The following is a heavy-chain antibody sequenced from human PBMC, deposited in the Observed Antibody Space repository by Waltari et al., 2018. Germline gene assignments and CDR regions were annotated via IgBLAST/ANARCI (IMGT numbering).Heavy chain of an antibody. Sequence: QVQLVDSGGGVVQPGGSLRLSCTPSGFRFSTSAIHWVRQAPGKGLEWVAVVSSDGADRRYSDSVQGRFTISRDNSKNTMYLQMDSLRAEDTAVYYCARDNPYSSSWITFFDTFDIWGQGTMVTVSS. D-gene: IGHD6-13*01. CDR3: ARDNPYSSSWITFFDTFDI. V-gene: IGHV3-30-3*01. CDR2: VSSDGADR. CDR1: GFRFSTSA. J-gene: IGHJ3*02.